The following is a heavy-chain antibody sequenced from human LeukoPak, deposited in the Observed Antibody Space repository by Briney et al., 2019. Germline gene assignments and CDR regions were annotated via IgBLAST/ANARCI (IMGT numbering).Heavy chain of an antibody. Sequence: PSETLSLTCAVYGGSFSGYYWSWIRQPPGKGLEWIGEINHSGSTNYNPSLKSRVTISVDTSKNQFSLKLSSVTAADTAVYYCAREALVWGYYYYGMDVWGKGTTVTVSS. CDR3: AREALVWGYYYYGMDV. V-gene: IGHV4-34*01. J-gene: IGHJ6*04. D-gene: IGHD6-13*01. CDR2: INHSGST. CDR1: GGSFSGYY.